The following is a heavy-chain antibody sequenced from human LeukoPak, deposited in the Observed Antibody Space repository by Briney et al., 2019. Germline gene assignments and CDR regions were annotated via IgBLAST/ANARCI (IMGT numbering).Heavy chain of an antibody. J-gene: IGHJ4*02. CDR1: GVSLRTTGVG. D-gene: IGHD3-10*01. CDR3: THKGHGTGSYSM. V-gene: IGHV2-5*02. CDR2: TYWDDDK. Sequence: SGPTLVNPTQTLTLTCTFSGVSLRTTGVGVAWIRQPPGKALEWLAITYWDDDKSYSPSLKNRLTITKATSKTQVVLTMTNMDPVDTAPYYCTHKGHGTGSYSMWGQGTLVTVSS.